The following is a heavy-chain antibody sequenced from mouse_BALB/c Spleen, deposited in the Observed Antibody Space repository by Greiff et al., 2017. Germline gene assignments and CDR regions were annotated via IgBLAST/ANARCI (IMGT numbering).Heavy chain of an antibody. J-gene: IGHJ2*01. CDR2: ISNGGGST. CDR3: ARSGGWDYFDY. D-gene: IGHD1-1*02. V-gene: IGHV5-12-2*01. Sequence: EVNVVESGGGLVQPGGSLKLSCAASGFTFSSYTMSWVRQTPEKRLEWVAYISNGGGSTYYPDTVKGRFTISRDNAKNTLYLQMTSLRSEDTAMYYCARSGGWDYFDYWGQGTTLTVSS. CDR1: GFTFSSYT.